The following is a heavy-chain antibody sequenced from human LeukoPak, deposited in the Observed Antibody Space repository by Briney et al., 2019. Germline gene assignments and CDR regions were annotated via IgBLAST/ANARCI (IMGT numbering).Heavy chain of an antibody. CDR2: ISSSSSYI. Sequence: GGSLRLSCAASGFTFSSYSMNWVRQAPGKGLEWVSSISSSSSYIYYADSVKSRFTISRDNAKNSLYLQMNSLRAEDTAVYYCARDLRRTNWFDPWGQGTLVTVSS. CDR1: GFTFSSYS. V-gene: IGHV3-21*01. CDR3: ARDLRRTNWFDP. D-gene: IGHD1-7*01. J-gene: IGHJ5*02.